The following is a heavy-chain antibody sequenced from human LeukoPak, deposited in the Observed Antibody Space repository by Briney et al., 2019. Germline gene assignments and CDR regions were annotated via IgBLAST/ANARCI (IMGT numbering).Heavy chain of an antibody. Sequence: GGSLRLSCAASGFTFSSYAMNWVRQAPGKGLEWVSIISGSGGSTYYADSVKGRFTISRDNSKNTLYLHMNSLRAEDTAVYYCAKAKAGYCSDGNCNFDYWGQGTLATVSS. CDR3: AKAKAGYCSDGNCNFDY. V-gene: IGHV3-23*01. CDR1: GFTFSSYA. J-gene: IGHJ4*02. CDR2: ISGSGGST. D-gene: IGHD2-15*01.